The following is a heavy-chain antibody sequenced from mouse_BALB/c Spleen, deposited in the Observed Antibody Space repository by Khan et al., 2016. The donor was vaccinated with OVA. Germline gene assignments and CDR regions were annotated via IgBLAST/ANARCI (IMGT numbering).Heavy chain of an antibody. Sequence: QVQLQQSGGDLMKPGASVKISCKATDYTFSSYWIEWVKQRPGHGLEWIGQIFPGSVSTTYNEKFKGKATFTADTSSNTAYMQLSSLTSEDSAVYYCARGGYGGFAYWGQGTLVTVSA. CDR2: IFPGSVST. V-gene: IGHV1-9*01. D-gene: IGHD2-2*01. CDR3: ARGGYGGFAY. J-gene: IGHJ3*01. CDR1: DYTFSSYW.